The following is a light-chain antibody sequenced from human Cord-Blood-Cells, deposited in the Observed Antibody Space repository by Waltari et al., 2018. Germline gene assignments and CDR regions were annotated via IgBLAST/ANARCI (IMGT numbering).Light chain of an antibody. J-gene: IGKJ1*01. CDR3: QQYNNWSWT. V-gene: IGKV3-15*01. CDR2: GAS. CDR1: QSVSSN. Sequence: EIVMTQSPATLSVSPGERATLPCRASQSVSSNLAWYQQKPGQAPRLLIYGASTRATGIPDRFSGSGSGTEFTLTISSLQSEDFAVYYCQQYNNWSWTFGQGTKVEIK.